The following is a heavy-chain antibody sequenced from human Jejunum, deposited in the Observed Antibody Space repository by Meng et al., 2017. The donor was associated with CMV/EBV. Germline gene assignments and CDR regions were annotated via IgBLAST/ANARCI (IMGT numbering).Heavy chain of an antibody. V-gene: IGHV1-18*01. J-gene: IGHJ4*02. CDR3: ARDPSNTSGRYAYFDY. D-gene: IGHD6-19*01. CDR1: GYTFTHHG. CDR2: ISCYNGDT. Sequence: QLAHAGAEVKKPAASVRVSCKASGYTFTHHGISWIRQAPGQGLEWMGWISCYNGDTNYAQKLQGRVTMTTDTSTNTAYMDLRGLRSDDTAVYYCARDPSNTSGRYAYFDYWGQGTLVTVSS.